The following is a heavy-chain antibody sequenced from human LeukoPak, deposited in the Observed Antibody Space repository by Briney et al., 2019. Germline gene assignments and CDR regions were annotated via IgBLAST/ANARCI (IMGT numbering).Heavy chain of an antibody. CDR1: GFTFSSYA. CDR2: ISGSGGST. J-gene: IGHJ4*02. CDR3: AKSPLPGIAVAGLDY. Sequence: PGGSLRLSCAASGFTFSSYAMSWVRQAPGKGLEWVSAISGSGGSTYYADSVKGRFTISRDNSKNTLYLQMNSLRAEDTAVYYCAKSPLPGIAVAGLDYGGQGTLVTVSS. D-gene: IGHD6-19*01. V-gene: IGHV3-23*01.